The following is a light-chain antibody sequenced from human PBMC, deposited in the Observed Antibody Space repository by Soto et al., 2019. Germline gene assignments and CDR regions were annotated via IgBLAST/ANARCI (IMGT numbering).Light chain of an antibody. V-gene: IGKV3-20*01. CDR2: GAS. J-gene: IGKJ4*01. CDR1: QSIFSSY. CDR3: QQYSLSPLT. Sequence: IVLKQSPGTLSLSPGESATLSCRASQSIFSSYLAWYQQKPGQAPRLLIYGASSRATGIPDRFSGDGSGTDFTLKINRLEPEDFAVYYCQQYSLSPLTFGGGTKVAIK.